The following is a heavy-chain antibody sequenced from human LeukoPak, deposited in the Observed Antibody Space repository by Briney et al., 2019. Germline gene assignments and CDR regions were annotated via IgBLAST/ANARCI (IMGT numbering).Heavy chain of an antibody. CDR3: ARAKNDAFDI. CDR2: IYYSGST. CDR1: GGSFSGYY. Sequence: PSETLSLTCAVYGGSFSGYYWSWIRQPPGKGLEWIGYIYYSGSTNYNPSLKSRVTISVDTSKNQFSLKLSSVTAADTAVYYCARAKNDAFDIWGQGTMVTVSS. V-gene: IGHV4-59*01. J-gene: IGHJ3*02.